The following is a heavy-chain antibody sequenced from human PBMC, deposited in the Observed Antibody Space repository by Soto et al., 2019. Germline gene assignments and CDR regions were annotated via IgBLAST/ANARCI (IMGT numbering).Heavy chain of an antibody. CDR3: ASNPKGVAAAGTNLDY. Sequence: GGSLRLSCAASGFTFSSYAMHWVRQAPGKGLEWVAVISYDGSNKYYADSVKGRFTNSRDNSKNTLYLQMNSLRAEDTAVYYCASNPKGVAAAGTNLDYWGQGTLVTVSS. V-gene: IGHV3-30-3*01. D-gene: IGHD6-13*01. J-gene: IGHJ4*02. CDR2: ISYDGSNK. CDR1: GFTFSSYA.